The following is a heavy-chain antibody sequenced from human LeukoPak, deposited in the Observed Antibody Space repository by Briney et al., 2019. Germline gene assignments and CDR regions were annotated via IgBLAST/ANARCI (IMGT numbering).Heavy chain of an antibody. V-gene: IGHV3-30*18. J-gene: IGHJ4*02. CDR1: GFTFSSYA. Sequence: PGGSLRLSWAAAGFTFSSYAMHWGRQAAGKGLEWVALISDDGSNKYYAGSVKGRFTISRDNSKNTLYLQMNSLRAEDTAVYYCAKHLASFGELFRGFGELFRGFDYWGQGTLVTVSS. D-gene: IGHD3-10*01. CDR3: AKHLASFGELFRGFGELFRGFDY. CDR2: ISDDGSNK.